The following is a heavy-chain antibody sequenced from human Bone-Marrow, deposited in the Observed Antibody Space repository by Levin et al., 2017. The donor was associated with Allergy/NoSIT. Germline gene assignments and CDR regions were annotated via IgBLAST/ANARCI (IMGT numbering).Heavy chain of an antibody. D-gene: IGHD5-12*01. Sequence: SQTLSLTCPVSGGSISGGGSYWSWIRQHPGKGLEWLGYIYYSGNTYYNPSLKRRLSISVDTSRNQFSLKLSSVTAADTAVYYCARDTGYDLDSWGQGILVTVSS. V-gene: IGHV4-31*03. CDR2: IYYSGNT. J-gene: IGHJ4*02. CDR3: ARDTGYDLDS. CDR1: GGSISGGGSY.